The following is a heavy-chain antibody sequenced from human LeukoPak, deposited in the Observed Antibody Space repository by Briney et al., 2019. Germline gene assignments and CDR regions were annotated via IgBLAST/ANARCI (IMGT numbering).Heavy chain of an antibody. CDR1: GFTFSSYA. CDR2: ISYDGSNK. CDR3: ANSPRILWFDP. V-gene: IGHV3-30-3*01. D-gene: IGHD3-3*01. Sequence: GGSLRLSCAASGFTFSSYAMHWVRQAPGKGLEWVAVISYDGSNKYYADSVKGRFTISRDNSKNTLYLQMNSLRAEDTAVYYCANSPRILWFDPWGQGTLVTVSS. J-gene: IGHJ5*02.